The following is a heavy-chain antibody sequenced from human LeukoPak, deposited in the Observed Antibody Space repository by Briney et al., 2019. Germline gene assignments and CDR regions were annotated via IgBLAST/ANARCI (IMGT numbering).Heavy chain of an antibody. D-gene: IGHD6-19*01. J-gene: IGHJ4*02. CDR3: ARQSSGWTSTFDY. Sequence: SETLSLTCTVSGGSISSYYWSWIRQPPGKGLEWIGYIYYSGSTNYNPSLKSRVTISVDTSKNQFSLKLSSVTAADTAVYYCARQSSGWTSTFDYWGQGTLVTVSS. V-gene: IGHV4-59*08. CDR2: IYYSGST. CDR1: GGSISSYY.